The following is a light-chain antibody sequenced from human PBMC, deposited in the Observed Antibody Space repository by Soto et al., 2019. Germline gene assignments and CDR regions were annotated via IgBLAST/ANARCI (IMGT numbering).Light chain of an antibody. CDR1: QDISDY. Sequence: DKQMNLAPSSLSASLGDRVTITCQASQDISDYLNWYQQKPGKAPKLLIYDASILETGVPPRFSGSGSGTDFTFPINSLQPEDIATYYCQQYYNLPMYTFGQGTKVDIK. CDR2: DAS. V-gene: IGKV1-33*01. CDR3: QQYYNLPMYT. J-gene: IGKJ2*01.